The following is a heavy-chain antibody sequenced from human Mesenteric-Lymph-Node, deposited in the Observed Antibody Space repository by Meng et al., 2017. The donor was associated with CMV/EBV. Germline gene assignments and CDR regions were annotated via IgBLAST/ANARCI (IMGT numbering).Heavy chain of an antibody. CDR3: ARALGAGKGWFDP. V-gene: IGHV6-1*01. Sequence: SETLSLTCAISGDSVSSNSAAWNWIRQSPSRGLEWLGRTYYRSNKWGSDYGPSVKSRVTITSDTSKNQFSLHLNSVTPEDTAVYYCARALGAGKGWFDPWGQGTLVTVSS. CDR1: GDSVSSNSAA. J-gene: IGHJ5*02. CDR2: TYYRSNKWGS. D-gene: IGHD4/OR15-4a*01.